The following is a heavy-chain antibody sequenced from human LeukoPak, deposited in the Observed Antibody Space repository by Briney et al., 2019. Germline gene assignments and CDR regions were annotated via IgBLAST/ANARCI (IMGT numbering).Heavy chain of an antibody. CDR1: GGTFSRFT. Sequence: SVKVSCKASGGTFSRFTISWVRQAPGQGFEWMGGITPIFGTANFAQRFQGRVSITADESTSTAFMELSSLRSEDTAVHYCARVIRIAVAPFDPWGQGTLVTVSS. CDR3: ARVIRIAVAPFDP. D-gene: IGHD6-19*01. V-gene: IGHV1-69*01. J-gene: IGHJ5*02. CDR2: ITPIFGTA.